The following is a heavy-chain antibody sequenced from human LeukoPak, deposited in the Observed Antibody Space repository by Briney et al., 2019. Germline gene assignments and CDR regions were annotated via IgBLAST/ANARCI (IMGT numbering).Heavy chain of an antibody. CDR1: GFTFGSYG. CDR2: IWYDGNNK. V-gene: IGHV3-33*01. J-gene: IGHJ4*02. CDR3: ARDRYSSRLEYFEY. Sequence: GRSLRLSCVASGFTFGSYGMHWVRQVPGKGLEWVAVIWYDGNNKYYADSVKGRFTISRDNSKNTLYLQMNSLRAEDTAVYYCARDRYSSRLEYFEYWGQGTLVTVSS. D-gene: IGHD6-13*01.